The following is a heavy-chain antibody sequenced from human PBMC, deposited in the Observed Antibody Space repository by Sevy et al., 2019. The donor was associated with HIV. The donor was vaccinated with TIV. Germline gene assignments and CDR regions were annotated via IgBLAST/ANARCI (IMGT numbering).Heavy chain of an antibody. CDR1: GFTFSNYA. CDR3: ARGCYYYDSSGYLNY. J-gene: IGHJ4*02. CDR2: ISYDGSNK. V-gene: IGHV3-30-3*01. D-gene: IGHD3-22*01. Sequence: GGSLRLSCATSGFTFSNYAMHWVRQAPGKGLEWVAIISYDGSNKYSADSVKGRFTISRDNSKNTLYLHMNTLRPEDTAVYYSARGCYYYDSSGYLNYWGQGTLVTVSS.